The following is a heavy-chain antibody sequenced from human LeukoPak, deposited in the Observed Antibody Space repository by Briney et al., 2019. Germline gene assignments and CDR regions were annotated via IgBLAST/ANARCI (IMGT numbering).Heavy chain of an antibody. Sequence: SETLSLTCTVSGGSISSSSYYWGWIRQPPGKGLEWIGSIYYSGSTYYNPSLKSRVTISVDTSKNQFSLKLSSVTAADTAVYYCACIAARSYYYGMDVWGQGTTVTVSS. J-gene: IGHJ6*02. CDR3: ACIAARSYYYGMDV. V-gene: IGHV4-39*07. CDR1: GGSISSSSYY. CDR2: IYYSGST. D-gene: IGHD6-13*01.